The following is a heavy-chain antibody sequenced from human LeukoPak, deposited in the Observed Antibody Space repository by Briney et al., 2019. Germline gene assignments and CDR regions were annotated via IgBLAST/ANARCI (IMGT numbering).Heavy chain of an antibody. V-gene: IGHV4-61*02. D-gene: IGHD3-10*01. J-gene: IGHJ6*03. CDR3: ASSSSGSYYCMDV. CDR1: GGSISSGTYY. Sequence: PSETLSLTCTVSGGSISSGTYYWSWIRQPAGKGLEWIGRIYTTGSTNYNPSLKSRVTISVDTSKNQFSLKLSSVTAADTAVYFCASSSSGSYYCMDVWGKGTTVTVSS. CDR2: IYTTGST.